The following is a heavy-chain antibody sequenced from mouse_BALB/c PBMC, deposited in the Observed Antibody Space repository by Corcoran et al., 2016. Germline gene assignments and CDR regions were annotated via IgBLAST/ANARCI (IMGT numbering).Heavy chain of an antibody. CDR2: INPYNGGT. Sequence: EFHLQQSEPELAKPGASMKISCKASCYSFPGYTMNWVKQSNGKNLAWIGVINPYNGGTSFNQKFKGKATLTVYKSSSTAYMELLSLTSEDSAVYYCARGSYVDVWGAGSTVTVSS. V-gene: IGHV1-18*01. CDR1: CYSFPGYT. J-gene: IGHJ1*01. CDR3: ARGSYVDV.